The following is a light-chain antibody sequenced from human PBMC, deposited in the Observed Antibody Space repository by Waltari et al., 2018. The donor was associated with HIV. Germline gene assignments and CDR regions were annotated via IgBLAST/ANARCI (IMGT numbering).Light chain of an antibody. CDR1: SSNIGTDY. CDR2: DND. Sequence: QSVLTQPPSVSAAPGQKVAISCSVSSSNIGTDYVSWYQHVPGSAPKLLIYDNDKRPSGTPDRVSGSKAGTSATLDINGLQTGDGADYYRGTWDRSLGGGVFGGGTKLTVL. V-gene: IGLV1-51*01. J-gene: IGLJ3*02. CDR3: GTWDRSLGGGV.